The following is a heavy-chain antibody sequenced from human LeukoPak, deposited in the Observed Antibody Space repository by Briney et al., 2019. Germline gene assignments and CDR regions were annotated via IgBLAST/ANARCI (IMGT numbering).Heavy chain of an antibody. CDR2: IYYSGRT. J-gene: IGHJ6*02. D-gene: IGHD3-22*01. CDR1: GGSISDYY. V-gene: IGHV4-59*12. Sequence: SETLSLTCTVSGGSISDYYWNWMRQPPGKGLEWIGYIYYSGRTNYNPSLKSRVSISVDTSKNQFSLKLSSVTAADTAVYYCASCMIGRRYYYGMDVWGQGTTVTVSS. CDR3: ASCMIGRRYYYGMDV.